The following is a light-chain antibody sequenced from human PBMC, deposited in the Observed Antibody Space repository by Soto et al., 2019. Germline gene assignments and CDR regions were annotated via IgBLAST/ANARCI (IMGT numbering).Light chain of an antibody. CDR1: TGTVTSGHY. CDR2: DTS. V-gene: IGLV7-46*01. Sequence: QAVVTQEPSLTVSPGGTVTLTCGSSTGTVTSGHYPYWFQQKPGQAPRTLIYDTSKKHFWTPARFSGSLLGGKAALTLSGVQPEDEADYYCLLYYGGSYVFGAGTKLTVL. CDR3: LLYYGGSYV. J-gene: IGLJ1*01.